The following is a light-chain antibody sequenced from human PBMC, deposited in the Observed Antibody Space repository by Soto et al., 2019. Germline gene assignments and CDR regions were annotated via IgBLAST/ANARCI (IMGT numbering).Light chain of an antibody. CDR2: AAS. CDR1: QSISNY. J-gene: IGKJ3*01. CDR3: QKYNSALFT. V-gene: IGKV1-27*01. Sequence: DIQMTQSPSSLSASVGDRVTITCRASQSISNYLAWYQQKPGKVPKLLIYAASTLQSGVPSRFSGSGSGTDFTLTISSLQPEDVVTYYCQKYNSALFTFGPGTKVDIK.